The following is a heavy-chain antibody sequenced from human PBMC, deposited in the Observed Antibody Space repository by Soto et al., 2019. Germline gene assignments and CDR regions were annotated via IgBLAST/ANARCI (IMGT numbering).Heavy chain of an antibody. V-gene: IGHV4-59*01. CDR2: VYYTGST. J-gene: IGHJ4*02. Sequence: SQIMSLTCSVFGGSSSGSCWSRIRQSPGKGLEWLGYVYYTGSTNYSPSLRSRVSISVDTSKNEFSLRLSSVTAVDTAVFFCARRVAVPGAHIDNWGQGTQVTVSS. CDR3: ARRVAVPGAHIDN. CDR1: GGSSSGSC. D-gene: IGHD6-19*01.